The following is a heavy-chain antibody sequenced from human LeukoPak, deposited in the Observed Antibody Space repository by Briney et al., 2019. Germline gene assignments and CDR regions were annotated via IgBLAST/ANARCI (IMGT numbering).Heavy chain of an antibody. CDR1: GGTVSSYT. CDR3: ARGNHGDYYFDY. Sequence: SVKVSCKASGGTVSSYTISWVRQAPGQGLEWMGRIIPILGIANYAQKFQGRVTITADKSTSTAYMELSSLRSEDTAVYYCARGNHGDYYFDYWGQGTLVTVSS. CDR2: IIPILGIA. J-gene: IGHJ4*02. D-gene: IGHD4-17*01. V-gene: IGHV1-69*02.